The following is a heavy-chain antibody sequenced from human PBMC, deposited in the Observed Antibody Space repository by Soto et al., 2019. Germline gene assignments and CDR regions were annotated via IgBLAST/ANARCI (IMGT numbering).Heavy chain of an antibody. CDR2: IYWDDDK. D-gene: IGHD3-16*01. J-gene: IGHJ5*02. CDR1: GFSLTTRGVG. CDR3: AHIPNYYQYDWFDP. V-gene: IGHV2-5*02. Sequence: QITLKESGPTLVKPTQTLTLTCTFSGFSLTTRGVGVGWIRQPPGKALECLALIYWDDDKRYSPSLQSRLSLTNDTSKNQVVLTTTNVDPVDTATYYCAHIPNYYQYDWFDPWGQGTLFSVSS.